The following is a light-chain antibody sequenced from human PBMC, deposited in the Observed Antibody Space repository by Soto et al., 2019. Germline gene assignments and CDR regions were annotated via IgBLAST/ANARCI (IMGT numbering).Light chain of an antibody. CDR1: SSDVGGYNY. Sequence: QSVLTQTPSASGSPGQSVTISCTGTSSDVGGYNYVSWYQQHPGKAPKLIIYEVDKRPSGVPDRFSGSKSGDTASLTVSGLQAEDDADYYCSSYGGSNNYVFGTGTKLTVL. V-gene: IGLV2-8*01. CDR2: EVD. CDR3: SSYGGSNNYV. J-gene: IGLJ1*01.